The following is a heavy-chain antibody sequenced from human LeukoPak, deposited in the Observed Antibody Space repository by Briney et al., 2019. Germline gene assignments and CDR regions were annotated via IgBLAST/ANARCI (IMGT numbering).Heavy chain of an antibody. J-gene: IGHJ4*02. CDR3: AKGDIVVVPAGFDY. CDR1: GFTFSSYG. D-gene: IGHD2-2*01. Sequence: GGSLRLSCAASGFTFSSYGMHWVRQAPGKGLEWVAVISYDGSNKYYADSVKGRFTISRDNSKNTLYLQMNSLRAEDTAVYYCAKGDIVVVPAGFDYWGQGTLVTVSS. V-gene: IGHV3-30*18. CDR2: ISYDGSNK.